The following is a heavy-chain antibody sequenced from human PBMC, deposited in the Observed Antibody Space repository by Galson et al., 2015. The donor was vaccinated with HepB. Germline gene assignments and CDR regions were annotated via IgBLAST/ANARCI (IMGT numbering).Heavy chain of an antibody. CDR2: FDPEDGET. D-gene: IGHD3-22*01. J-gene: IGHJ4*02. CDR3: ATGPPFDTMIVGYFDY. CDR1: GYTLTELS. V-gene: IGHV1-24*01. Sequence: SVKVSCKVSGYTLTELSMHWVRQAPGKGLEWMGGFDPEDGETIYAQKFQGRVTMTEDTSTDTAYMELSSLRSEDTAVYYCATGPPFDTMIVGYFDYWGQGTLVTVSS.